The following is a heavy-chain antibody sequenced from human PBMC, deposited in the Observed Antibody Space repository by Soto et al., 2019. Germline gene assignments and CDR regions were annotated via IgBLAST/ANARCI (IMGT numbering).Heavy chain of an antibody. Sequence: EVQLLESGGGLVQPGGSLRLSCAASGFTFRSYAMSWVRQAPGKGLEWVSVVTGNGVTTYYADSVKGRFTISRDNSVNTLFLQMNSLRAEDTAIYFCAKGGETTVTQIDYWGQGTLVTVSS. D-gene: IGHD4-17*01. CDR1: GFTFRSYA. CDR2: VTGNGVTT. J-gene: IGHJ4*02. V-gene: IGHV3-23*01. CDR3: AKGGETTVTQIDY.